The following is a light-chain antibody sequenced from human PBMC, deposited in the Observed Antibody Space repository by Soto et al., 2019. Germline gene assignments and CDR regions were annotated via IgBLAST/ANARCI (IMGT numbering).Light chain of an antibody. V-gene: IGKV3-20*01. CDR1: QSISIN. Sequence: EIVLTQSLGTLSVSPGDRVTLSCRASQSISINLAWYQHKPGQAPRLIIHGASSRATGVPDRITGSGSGTDFTLSISRLEPEDFAVYYCQQYGGSTRTFGQGTKVDIK. CDR2: GAS. J-gene: IGKJ1*01. CDR3: QQYGGSTRT.